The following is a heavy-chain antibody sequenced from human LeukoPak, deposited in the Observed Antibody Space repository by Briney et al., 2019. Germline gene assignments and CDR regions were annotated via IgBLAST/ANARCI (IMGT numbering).Heavy chain of an antibody. V-gene: IGHV4-59*08. D-gene: IGHD6-19*01. CDR2: IYYSGST. Sequence: PSETLSLTCTVSGGSISSYYWSWIRQPPGKGLEWIGYIYYSGSTNYNPSLKSRVTISVDTSKNQFSLKLSSVTAADTAVYYCATSSGWYQGAHGAFDIWGQGTMVTVSS. CDR3: ATSSGWYQGAHGAFDI. CDR1: GGSISSYY. J-gene: IGHJ3*02.